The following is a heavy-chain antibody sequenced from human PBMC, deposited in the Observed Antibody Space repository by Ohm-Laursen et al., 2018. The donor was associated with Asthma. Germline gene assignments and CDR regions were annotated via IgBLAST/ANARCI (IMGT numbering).Heavy chain of an antibody. CDR1: GFSLSTSGMR. CDR3: ARYSSSSGIDY. CDR2: IDWDDDK. Sequence: TQTLTLTSTFSGFSLSTSGMRVNWIRQPPGKALEWLALIDWDDDKFYSTSLKTRLSISKDTSKNQVVLTMTNMDPVDTATYYCARYSSSSGIDYWGQGILVTVSS. V-gene: IGHV2-70*04. D-gene: IGHD6-6*01. J-gene: IGHJ4*02.